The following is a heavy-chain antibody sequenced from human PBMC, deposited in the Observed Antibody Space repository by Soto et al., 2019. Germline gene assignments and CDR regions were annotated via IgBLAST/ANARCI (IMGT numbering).Heavy chain of an antibody. CDR1: GFTFSSYS. J-gene: IGHJ3*02. CDR2: ISSSSSYI. Sequence: GGSLRLSCAASGFTFSSYSMNWVRQAPGKGLEWVSSISSSSSYIYYADSVKGRFTISRDNAKNSLYLQMNSLRAEDTAVYYCARDEVEADDAFDIWGQGTMVTVSS. V-gene: IGHV3-21*01. D-gene: IGHD6-13*01. CDR3: ARDEVEADDAFDI.